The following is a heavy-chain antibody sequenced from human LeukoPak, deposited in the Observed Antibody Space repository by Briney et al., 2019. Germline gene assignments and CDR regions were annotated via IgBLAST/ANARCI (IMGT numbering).Heavy chain of an antibody. Sequence: GGSLRLSCAASGFTFSSYAMHWVRQAPGKGLEWVAVISYDGSNKYYADSVKGRFTISRDNSKNTLYLQMNSLRAEDTAVYYCARDLAITMIAARLDYWGQGTLVTVSS. V-gene: IGHV3-30-3*01. CDR1: GFTFSSYA. CDR2: ISYDGSNK. CDR3: ARDLAITMIAARLDY. D-gene: IGHD3-22*01. J-gene: IGHJ4*02.